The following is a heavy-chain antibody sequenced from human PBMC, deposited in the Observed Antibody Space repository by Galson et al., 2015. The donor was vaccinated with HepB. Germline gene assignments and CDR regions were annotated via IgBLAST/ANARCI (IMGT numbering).Heavy chain of an antibody. V-gene: IGHV1-2*06. CDR3: ARARDFRYYYYMDV. J-gene: IGHJ6*03. Sequence: SVKVSCKASGYNFTGYYMHWVRQAPGQGLEWMGRINPNSGGTNYAQKFQGRVTMTRDTSISTAYMELSRLRSDDTAVYYCARARDFRYYYYMDVWGKGTTVTVSS. CDR1: GYNFTGYY. CDR2: INPNSGGT.